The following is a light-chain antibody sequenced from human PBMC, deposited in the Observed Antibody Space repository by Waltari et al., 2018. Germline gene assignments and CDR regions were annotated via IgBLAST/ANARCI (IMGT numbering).Light chain of an antibody. CDR1: QSIDIY. J-gene: IGKJ4*01. CDR3: QQRSSWPLT. Sequence: EIVLTQSPAPLSLSPGERATLSCRASQSIDIYLAWYLQKPGQAPRLLIYDASNRATGIPARFSGSGSGTDFTLTISSLEPEDFAIYYCQQRSSWPLTFGGGTEVEIK. CDR2: DAS. V-gene: IGKV3-11*01.